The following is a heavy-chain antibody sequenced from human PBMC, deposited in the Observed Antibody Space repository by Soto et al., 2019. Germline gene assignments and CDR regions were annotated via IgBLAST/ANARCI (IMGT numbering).Heavy chain of an antibody. CDR3: ATAITMVRGVIIRGLNAFDI. V-gene: IGHV1-24*01. CDR1: GYTLTELS. D-gene: IGHD3-10*01. Sequence: QVQLVQSGAEVKKPGASVKVSCKVSGYTLTELSMHWVRQAPGKGLEWMGGFDPEDGETIYAQKFQGRVTMTEDTSTDTAYMELSSLRSEDTAVYYCATAITMVRGVIIRGLNAFDIWGQGTMVTVSS. CDR2: FDPEDGET. J-gene: IGHJ3*02.